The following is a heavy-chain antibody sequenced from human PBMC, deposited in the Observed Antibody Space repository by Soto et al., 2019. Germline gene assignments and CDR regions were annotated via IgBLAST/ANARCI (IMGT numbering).Heavy chain of an antibody. J-gene: IGHJ3*02. D-gene: IGHD2-21*02. CDR3: ERPIPYCGGDCYDAFDI. V-gene: IGHV3-30-3*01. Sequence: QVQLVESGGGVVQPGRSLRLSCAASEFTFRSYAMHWVRQAAGKGLEWVAVISYDGSNEYYADSVKGRFTIFRDNSKKTLYLQMSSLIDEDTAVYYCERPIPYCGGDCYDAFDIWGRGTMVTVSS. CDR1: EFTFRSYA. CDR2: ISYDGSNE.